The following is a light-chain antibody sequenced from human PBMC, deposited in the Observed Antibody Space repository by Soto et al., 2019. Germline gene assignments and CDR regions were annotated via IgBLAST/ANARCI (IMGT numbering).Light chain of an antibody. V-gene: IGKV3-11*01. CDR3: QQRSNWPPA. J-gene: IGKJ1*01. Sequence: IVLPQSPATLSLSPGERATLPCRASQSVSSYSAWYQQKPGQAPRLLIDDASNRATGIPARFSGSGSGTDFTLTISSLEPEDFAVYYCQQRSNWPPAFGQGTKVDIK. CDR2: DAS. CDR1: QSVSSY.